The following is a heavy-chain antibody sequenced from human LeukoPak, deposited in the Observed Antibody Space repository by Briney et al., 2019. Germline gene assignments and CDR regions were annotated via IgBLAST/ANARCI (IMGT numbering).Heavy chain of an antibody. CDR2: ISSSGSTI. Sequence: GGSLRLSCAASGFTFSDYYMSWIRQAPGKGPEWVSYISSSGSTIYYADSVKGRFTISRDNAKNSLYLQMNSLRAEDTAVYYCARIPTIFGVVLHYYYMDVWGKGTTVTVSS. CDR1: GFTFSDYY. J-gene: IGHJ6*03. CDR3: ARIPTIFGVVLHYYYMDV. V-gene: IGHV3-11*01. D-gene: IGHD3-3*01.